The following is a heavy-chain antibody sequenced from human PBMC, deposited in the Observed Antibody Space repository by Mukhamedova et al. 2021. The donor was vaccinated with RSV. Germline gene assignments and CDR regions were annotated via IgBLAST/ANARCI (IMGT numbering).Heavy chain of an antibody. CDR2: ISYDGSNK. J-gene: IGHJ6*01. Sequence: TFSSYAMHWVRQAPGKGLEWVAVISYDGSNKYYADSVKGRFTISRDNSKNTLYLQMNSLRAEDTAVYYCAIGADGVEYYYYVMDV. D-gene: IGHD3-10*01. V-gene: IGHV3-30*04. CDR1: TFSSYA. CDR3: AIGADGVEYYYYVMDV.